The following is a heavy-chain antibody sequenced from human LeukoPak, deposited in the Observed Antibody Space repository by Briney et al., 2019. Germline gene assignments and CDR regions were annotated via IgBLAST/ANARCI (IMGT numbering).Heavy chain of an antibody. CDR1: GYTLTELS. CDR3: AKSYGSDYYYGMDA. D-gene: IGHD3-10*01. J-gene: IGHJ6*02. CDR2: FDPEDGET. Sequence: GASVKVSCKVSGYTLTELSMHWVRQAPGKGLEWMGGFDPEDGETIYAQKFQGRVTMTEDTSTDTAYMELSSLRSEDTAVYYCAKSYGSDYYYGMDAWGQGTTVTVSS. V-gene: IGHV1-24*01.